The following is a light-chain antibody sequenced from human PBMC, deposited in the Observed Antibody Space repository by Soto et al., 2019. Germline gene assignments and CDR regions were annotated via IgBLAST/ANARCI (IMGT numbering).Light chain of an antibody. CDR1: QSVLYSSNKNNF. Sequence: DIVMTQSPDSLAVSLGERATINCKSSQSVLYSSNKNNFLAWYQQKPGQPPKLLIYWASTRESGVPDRFSGSGSGTDLTLTISSVQAEDVAVYYCQQYYATPFTFGPGTKVDIK. V-gene: IGKV4-1*01. CDR3: QQYYATPFT. CDR2: WAS. J-gene: IGKJ3*01.